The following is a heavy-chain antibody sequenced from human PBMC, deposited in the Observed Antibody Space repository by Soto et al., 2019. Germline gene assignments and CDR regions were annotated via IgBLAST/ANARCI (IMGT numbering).Heavy chain of an antibody. V-gene: IGHV4-39*02. CDR1: GVSIRSSAYH. Sequence: SETLSLTCAVSGVSIRSSAYHWGWVRQPPGKGLEWLGSVDQSGTTYYNPSLNRRVTISLDTSKSHFSLKVTSATAADTAGYYCARSMNVAGGWFDSWGQGNPVTLSS. D-gene: IGHD1-1*01. J-gene: IGHJ5*01. CDR2: VDQSGTT. CDR3: ARSMNVAGGWFDS.